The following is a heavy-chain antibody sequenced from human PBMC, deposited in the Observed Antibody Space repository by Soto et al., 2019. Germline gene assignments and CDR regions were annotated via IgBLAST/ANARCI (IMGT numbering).Heavy chain of an antibody. Sequence: QVQLVESGGGVVQPGRSLRLSCAASGFTFSSYGMHWVRQAPGKGLEWVAVIWYDGSNKYYADSVKGRFTISRDNSKNTLYLQMNSLRAEDTAVYYCARDEGLGVNYYYYVMDVWGQGTTVTVSS. CDR2: IWYDGSNK. CDR1: GFTFSSYG. D-gene: IGHD3-10*01. V-gene: IGHV3-33*01. J-gene: IGHJ6*02. CDR3: ARDEGLGVNYYYYVMDV.